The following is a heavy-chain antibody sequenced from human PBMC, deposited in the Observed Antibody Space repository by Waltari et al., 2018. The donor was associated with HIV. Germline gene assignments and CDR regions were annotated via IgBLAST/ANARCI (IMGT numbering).Heavy chain of an antibody. Sequence: QVQLQQWGAGLLKPSETLSLTCAVYGGSFSGYYWSWIRQPPGKGLEWIGEINHSGSTNYNPSLKSRVTISVDTSKNQFSLKLSSVTAADTAVYYCAREPKYYYDSSGYYYVAGRFDYWGQGTLVTVSS. CDR1: GGSFSGYY. V-gene: IGHV4-34*01. D-gene: IGHD3-22*01. CDR2: INHSGST. J-gene: IGHJ4*02. CDR3: AREPKYYYDSSGYYYVAGRFDY.